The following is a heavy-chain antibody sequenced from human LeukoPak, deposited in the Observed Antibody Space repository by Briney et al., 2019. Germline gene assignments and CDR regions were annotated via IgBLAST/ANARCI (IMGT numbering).Heavy chain of an antibody. D-gene: IGHD3-16*02. Sequence: SETLSLTCTVSGGSISSGGYYWSWIRQHPGRGLEWIGYIYYSGSTYYNPSLKSRVTISVDTSKNQFSLKLSSVTAADTAVYYCARSPRVTFGGVIAHFDYWGQGTLVTVSS. CDR1: GGSISSGGYY. J-gene: IGHJ4*02. V-gene: IGHV4-31*03. CDR3: ARSPRVTFGGVIAHFDY. CDR2: IYYSGST.